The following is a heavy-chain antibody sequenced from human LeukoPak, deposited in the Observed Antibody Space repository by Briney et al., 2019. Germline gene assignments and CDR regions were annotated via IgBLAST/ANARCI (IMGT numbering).Heavy chain of an antibody. J-gene: IGHJ4*02. CDR3: ARDRGYSHGYFDY. CDR1: GGSISSGSYY. Sequence: PSETLSLTCTVSGGSISSGSYYWSWIRQPAGKGLEWIGRIYTSGSTDYNPSLKSRVTISVDTSKNQFSLKLSSVTAADTAVYYCARDRGYSHGYFDYWGQGTLVTVSS. D-gene: IGHD5-18*01. V-gene: IGHV4-61*02. CDR2: IYTSGST.